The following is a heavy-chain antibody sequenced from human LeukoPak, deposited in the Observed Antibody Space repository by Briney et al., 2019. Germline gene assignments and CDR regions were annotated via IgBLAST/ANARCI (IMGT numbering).Heavy chain of an antibody. J-gene: IGHJ4*02. D-gene: IGHD2-2*01. Sequence: GGSLRLSCAASGFTFSSYGMHWVRQAPGRGLEWVAVISYDGSNKYYADSVKGRFTISRDNSKNTLYLQMNSLRDEDTAVYYCAKGLNYAGVTLDYWGQGTLVTVSS. V-gene: IGHV3-30*18. CDR2: ISYDGSNK. CDR3: AKGLNYAGVTLDY. CDR1: GFTFSSYG.